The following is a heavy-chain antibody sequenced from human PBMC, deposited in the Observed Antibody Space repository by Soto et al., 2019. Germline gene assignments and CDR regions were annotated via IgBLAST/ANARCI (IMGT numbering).Heavy chain of an antibody. J-gene: IGHJ4*02. D-gene: IGHD3-16*01. CDR3: ARDSMMRYYFDY. CDR1: GFTFSSYA. V-gene: IGHV3-30-3*01. CDR2: ISYDGSNK. Sequence: GGSLRLSCAASGFTFSSYAMHWVRQAPGKGLEWVAVISYDGSNKYYADSVKGRFTISRDNSKNTLYLQMNSLRAEDTAVYYCARDSMMRYYFDYWGQGTLVTVSS.